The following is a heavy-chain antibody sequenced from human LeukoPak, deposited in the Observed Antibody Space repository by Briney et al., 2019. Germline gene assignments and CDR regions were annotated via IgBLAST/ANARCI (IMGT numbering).Heavy chain of an antibody. J-gene: IGHJ5*02. D-gene: IGHD2-2*01. Sequence: TGGSLRLSCAASGFTFSSYAMSWVRQAPGKGPEWVSAISGSGGSTYYADSVKGRFTISRDNAKNTLYLQMNSLRAEDTALYYCAYCSSTSCFSWGQGTLVTVSS. CDR2: ISGSGGST. V-gene: IGHV3-23*01. CDR3: AYCSSTSCFS. CDR1: GFTFSSYA.